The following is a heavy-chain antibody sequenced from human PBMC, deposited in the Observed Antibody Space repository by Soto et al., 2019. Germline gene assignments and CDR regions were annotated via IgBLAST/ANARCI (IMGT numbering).Heavy chain of an antibody. CDR2: ISGSGVRT. D-gene: IGHD6-6*01. CDR1: VFTFTNYA. J-gene: IGHJ5*01. V-gene: IGHV3-23*01. Sequence: WGSLRLSCTASVFTFTNYAMSWSRQAPGKGLEWVSTISGSGVRTYYADSVKGRFTISRDNSKNTLDLQMNSLRVEDTAIYYCAKDHAREQFVRGENWFDSWGQGTLVTVSS. CDR3: AKDHAREQFVRGENWFDS.